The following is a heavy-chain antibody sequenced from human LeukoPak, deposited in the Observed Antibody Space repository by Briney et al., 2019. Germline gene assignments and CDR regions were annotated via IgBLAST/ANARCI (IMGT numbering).Heavy chain of an antibody. CDR3: ARAQSFRDWISFYYYYYMDV. Sequence: TSETLSLTCAVSGGSISSSSYYWGWIRQPPGKGLEWIGSIYYSGSTYYNPSLKSRVTISVDTSKNQFSLKLSSVTAADTAVYYCARAQSFRDWISFYYYYYMDVWGKGTTVTVSS. D-gene: IGHD3/OR15-3a*01. J-gene: IGHJ6*03. CDR1: GGSISSSSYY. CDR2: IYYSGST. V-gene: IGHV4-39*07.